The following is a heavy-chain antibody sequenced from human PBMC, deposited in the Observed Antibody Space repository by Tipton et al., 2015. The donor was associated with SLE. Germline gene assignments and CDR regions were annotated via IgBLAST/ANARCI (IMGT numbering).Heavy chain of an antibody. CDR2: INHSGST. CDR1: GGSFSGYY. V-gene: IGHV4-34*01. CDR3: ARLYSSSTGGFDY. J-gene: IGHJ4*02. D-gene: IGHD6-13*01. Sequence: TLSLTCAVYGGSFSGYYWSGIRQPPGKGLVWIGEINHSGSTNYNPSLKSRVTISVDTSKNQFSLKLSSVTAADTAVYYCARLYSSSTGGFDYWGQGTLVTVSS.